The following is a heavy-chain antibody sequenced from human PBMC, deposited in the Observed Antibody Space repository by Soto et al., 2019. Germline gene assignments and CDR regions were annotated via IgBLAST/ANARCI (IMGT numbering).Heavy chain of an antibody. CDR2: ISWNSGSI. D-gene: IGHD2-15*01. Sequence: GGSLRLSCAASGFTFDDYAMHWVRQAPGKGLEWVSGISWNSGSIGYADSVKGRFTISRDNAKNSLYLQMNSLRAEDTALYYCAKDRVDVVVVAAIATAFDIWGQGTMVTVSS. J-gene: IGHJ3*02. CDR1: GFTFDDYA. CDR3: AKDRVDVVVVAAIATAFDI. V-gene: IGHV3-9*01.